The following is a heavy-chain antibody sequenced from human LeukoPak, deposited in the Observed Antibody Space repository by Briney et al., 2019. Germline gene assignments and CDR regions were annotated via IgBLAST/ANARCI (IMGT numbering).Heavy chain of an antibody. D-gene: IGHD5-18*01. V-gene: IGHV3-13*04. CDR1: GFTFSSYD. CDR3: ASLPSGYSYGLFDY. Sequence: PGGSLRLSCAASGFTFSSYDMHWVRQATGKGLEWVSAIGTADDTYYPGSVRGRFTISRDNAKNSLYLQMNSLRAEDTAVYYCASLPSGYSYGLFDYWGQGTLVTVSS. J-gene: IGHJ4*02. CDR2: IGTADDT.